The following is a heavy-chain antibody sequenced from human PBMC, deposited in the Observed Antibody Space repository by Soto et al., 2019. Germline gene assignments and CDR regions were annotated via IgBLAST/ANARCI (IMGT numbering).Heavy chain of an antibody. V-gene: IGHV3-23*01. D-gene: IGHD6-6*01. Sequence: GGSLRLSCAASGFAFSSHPMSWVRQAPERGLEWVSGISDGGDLTYNADSVKGRFTISRDNSKNILFLQMNSLRAEDTALYYCARRAFGSSRSFDLWGQGTMVP. J-gene: IGHJ3*01. CDR3: ARRAFGSSRSFDL. CDR2: ISDGGDLT. CDR1: GFAFSSHP.